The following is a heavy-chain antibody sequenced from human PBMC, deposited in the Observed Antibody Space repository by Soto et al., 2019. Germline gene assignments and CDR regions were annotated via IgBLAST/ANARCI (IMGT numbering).Heavy chain of an antibody. V-gene: IGHV3-7*01. CDR2: IMQDGSDK. CDR3: ASKRLYFYGLDV. Sequence: GGSLRPSCTASGFSLSTSWMTWVRQAPGKGLEWVANIMQDGSDKYYVDSVKGRFTISRDNAKNSLYLQMTSLRAEDTAVYYFASKRLYFYGLDVWGQGTTVTVSS. CDR1: GFSLSTSW. J-gene: IGHJ6*02.